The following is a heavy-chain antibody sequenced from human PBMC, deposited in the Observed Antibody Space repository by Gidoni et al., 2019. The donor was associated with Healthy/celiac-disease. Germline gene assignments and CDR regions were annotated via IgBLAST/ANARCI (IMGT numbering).Heavy chain of an antibody. V-gene: IGHV4-39*01. CDR2: IYYSGST. CDR1: GCSIRSSSYY. J-gene: IGHJ3*02. D-gene: IGHD2-15*01. CDR3: ARQGDCSGGSCYPLDAFDI. Sequence: QLQLQESGPGLVKPSETLSLTCTVSGCSIRSSSYYWGWIRQPPGKGLEWIGSIYYSGSTYYNPSLKSRVTISVDTSKNQCSLKLSSVTAADTAVYYCARQGDCSGGSCYPLDAFDIWGQGTMVTVSS.